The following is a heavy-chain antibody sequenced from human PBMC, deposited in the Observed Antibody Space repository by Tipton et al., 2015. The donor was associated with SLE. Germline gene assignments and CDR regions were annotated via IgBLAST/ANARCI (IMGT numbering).Heavy chain of an antibody. J-gene: IGHJ4*02. D-gene: IGHD2-15*01. Sequence: TLSLTCTVSGGSISSSSYYWGWIRQPPGKGLEWIGSIYYSGSTNYNPSLKSRVTISVDTSKNQFSLKLSSVTAADTAVYYCARTAGVVVVAATSYYFDYWGQGTLVTVSS. CDR1: GGSISSSSYY. V-gene: IGHV4-39*07. CDR2: IYYSGST. CDR3: ARTAGVVVVAATSYYFDY.